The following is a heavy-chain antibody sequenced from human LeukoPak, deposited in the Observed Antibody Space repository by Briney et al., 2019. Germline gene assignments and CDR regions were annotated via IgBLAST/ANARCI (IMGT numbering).Heavy chain of an antibody. D-gene: IGHD2-8*02. CDR2: INPHNGDT. CDR1: GYTFAAYY. CDR3: ARDNEEGSTYWDPAPYNWFDP. V-gene: IGHV1-2*02. J-gene: IGHJ5*02. Sequence: ASVRVSCKASGYTFAAYYIHWVRQAPGQGLQWMGWINPHNGDTRSAQKFQGRVTMTRDTFTSTVYIDLSRLTADDTATYYCARDNEEGSTYWDPAPYNWFDPWGQGTSITVSS.